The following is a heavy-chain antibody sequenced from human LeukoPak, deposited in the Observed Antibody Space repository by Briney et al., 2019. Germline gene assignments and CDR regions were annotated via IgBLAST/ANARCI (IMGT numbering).Heavy chain of an antibody. D-gene: IGHD6-6*01. CDR2: IYYSGST. CDR1: GGSISSSSYY. Sequence: SETLSLTCTVSGGSISSSSYYWGWIRQPPGKGLEWIGSIYYSGSTYYNPSLKSRVTISVDTSKNQFSLKLSSVTAADTAVYYCARHSGDSSSSDVVTYYNWFDPWGQGTLVTVSS. CDR3: ARHSGDSSSSDVVTYYNWFDP. J-gene: IGHJ5*02. V-gene: IGHV4-39*01.